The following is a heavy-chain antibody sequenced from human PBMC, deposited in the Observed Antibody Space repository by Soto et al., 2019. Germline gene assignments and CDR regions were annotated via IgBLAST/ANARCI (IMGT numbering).Heavy chain of an antibody. CDR3: ARYNSSSWYGLDSFHY. CDR2: IDWDGDK. CDR1: GFSLSTSGMC. V-gene: IGHV2-70*11. D-gene: IGHD6-13*01. J-gene: IGHJ4*02. Sequence: GSGATLVNPTQTLTLACTFCGFSLSTSGMCVSWIRQPPGKALEWLARIDWDGDKYYSTSLKTRLTISKDTSKNQVVLTMTNMDPVDTATYYCARYNSSSWYGLDSFHYPGQAPLVTV.